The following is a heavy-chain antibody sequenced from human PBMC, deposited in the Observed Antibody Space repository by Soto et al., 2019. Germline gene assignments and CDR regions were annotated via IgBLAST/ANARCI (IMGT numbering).Heavy chain of an antibody. CDR2: INHSGST. CDR3: GRGKDIVVVVAATGDTYYYYYYGKDV. V-gene: IGHV4-34*01. Sequence: SETLSLTCAVYGGSFSVYYWSWIRHPPGKGLEWIGEINHSGSTNYNPSLKSRVTISVDTSKNQFSLKLSSVTAADTAVYYCGRGKDIVVVVAATGDTYYYYYYGKDVWGQGTTVTVSS. J-gene: IGHJ6*02. D-gene: IGHD2-15*01. CDR1: GGSFSVYY.